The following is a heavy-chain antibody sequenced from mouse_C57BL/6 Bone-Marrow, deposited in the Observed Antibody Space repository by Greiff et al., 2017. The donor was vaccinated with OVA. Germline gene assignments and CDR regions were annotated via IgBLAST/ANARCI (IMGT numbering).Heavy chain of an antibody. CDR2: IYPGDGDT. CDR3: AKETDGLPYWYFDV. J-gene: IGHJ1*03. Sequence: QVQLQQSGAELVKPGASVKISCKASGYAFSSYWMNWVKQRPGKGLEWIGQIYPGDGDTNYNGKFKGKATLTADKSSSTAYMQLSSLTSEDSAVDFCAKETDGLPYWYFDVWGTGTTVTVSS. CDR1: GYAFSSYW. V-gene: IGHV1-80*01. D-gene: IGHD2-3*01.